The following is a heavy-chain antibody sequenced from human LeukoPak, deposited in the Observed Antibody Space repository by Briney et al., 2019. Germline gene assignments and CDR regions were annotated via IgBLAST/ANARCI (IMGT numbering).Heavy chain of an antibody. Sequence: GGALRLSCAASGFTFGVYAMSGVPDAPGKGREGGGFIRSIAYGGTTEYAACVKDGFTIAREDSKSIAYLQMNSLRTDRISVYYCTREGIAAAGPVRYWGQGTLVTVSS. D-gene: IGHD6-13*01. V-gene: IGHV3-49*04. CDR3: TREGIAAAGPVRY. CDR2: IRSIAYGGTT. J-gene: IGHJ4*02. CDR1: GFTFGVYA.